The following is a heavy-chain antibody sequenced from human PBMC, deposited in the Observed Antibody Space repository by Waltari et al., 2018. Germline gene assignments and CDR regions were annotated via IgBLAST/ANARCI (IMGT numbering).Heavy chain of an antibody. CDR3: ARFKYYYGSGSSGSDY. CDR1: GCSISSYY. D-gene: IGHD3-10*01. CDR2: IYYSGST. Sequence: QVQLQESGPGLVKPSETLSLTCTVSGCSISSYYWSWIRQPPGKGLEWIGYIYYSGSTNYNPSLKSRVTISVDTSKNQFSLKLSSVTAADTAVYYCARFKYYYGSGSSGSDYWGQGTLVTVSS. V-gene: IGHV4-59*01. J-gene: IGHJ4*02.